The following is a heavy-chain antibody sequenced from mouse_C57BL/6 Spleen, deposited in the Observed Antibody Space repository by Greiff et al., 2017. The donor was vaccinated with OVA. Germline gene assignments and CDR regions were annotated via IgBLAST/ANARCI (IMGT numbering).Heavy chain of an antibody. D-gene: IGHD1-1*01. V-gene: IGHV1-7*01. CDR3: AGSGYYGSSPNWYFDV. CDR2: INPSSGYT. CDR1: GYTFTSYW. J-gene: IGHJ1*03. Sequence: QVQLQQSGAELAKPGASVKLSCKASGYTFTSYWMHWVKQRPGQGLEWIGYINPSSGYTKYNQKFKDKATLTADKSSGTAYMQLSSLTYEDSAVYDWAGSGYYGSSPNWYFDVWGTGTTVTVSS.